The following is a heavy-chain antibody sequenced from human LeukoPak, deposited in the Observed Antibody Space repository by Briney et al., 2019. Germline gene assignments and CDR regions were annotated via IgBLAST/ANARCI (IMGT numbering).Heavy chain of an antibody. V-gene: IGHV3-49*04. CDR1: GFTFGDYA. D-gene: IGHD3-22*01. J-gene: IGHJ4*02. Sequence: GGSLRLSCTASGFTFGDYAMSWVRQAPGKGLEWVGFIRSKAYGGTTEYAASVKGRFTISRDDSKSIAYLQMNSLKTEDTAVYYCTTDDYYDSSGYYYWGQGTLVTVSS. CDR2: IRSKAYGGTT. CDR3: TTDDYYDSSGYYY.